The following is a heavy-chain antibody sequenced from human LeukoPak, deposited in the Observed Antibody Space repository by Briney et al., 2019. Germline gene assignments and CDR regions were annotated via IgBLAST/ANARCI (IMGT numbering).Heavy chain of an antibody. J-gene: IGHJ4*02. CDR2: INPNSGGT. CDR3: ASSIYSGYGFDY. D-gene: IGHD5-12*01. V-gene: IGHV1-2*02. Sequence: ASVKVSCKASGYTFTGYYMHWVRQAPGKGLEWMGWINPNSGGTNYAQKFQGRVTMTRDTSISTAYIERSRLRSDDTAVHYFASSIYSGYGFDYWGQRTLVTVSS. CDR1: GYTFTGYY.